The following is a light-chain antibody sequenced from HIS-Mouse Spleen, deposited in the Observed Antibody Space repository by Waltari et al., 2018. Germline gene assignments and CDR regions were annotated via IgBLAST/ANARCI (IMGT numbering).Light chain of an antibody. CDR2: DVS. CDR3: SSYTSSSTYV. Sequence: QSALTQPASVSGSPGQSITISCTGTSSYVGGYNFVSWYQQHPGKAPKLMIYDVSNRAAGVSKRFSGSKSGNTASLTISGLQAEDEADYYCSSYTSSSTYVVGTGTKVTVL. V-gene: IGLV2-14*03. CDR1: SSYVGGYNF. J-gene: IGLJ1*01.